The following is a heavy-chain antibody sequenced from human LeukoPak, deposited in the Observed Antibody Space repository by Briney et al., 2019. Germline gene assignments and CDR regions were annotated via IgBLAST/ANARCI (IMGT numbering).Heavy chain of an antibody. CDR3: ARDPLAVAGISPNWFDP. V-gene: IGHV4-4*07. CDR1: GGSISSYY. Sequence: SETLSLTCTVSGGSISSYYWSWIRQPAGKGLEWIGRIYTSGSTNYNPSVKNRVTMSVDTSKNQFSLKLSSVTAADTAVYYCARDPLAVAGISPNWFDPWGQGNLGTVSS. D-gene: IGHD6-19*01. CDR2: IYTSGST. J-gene: IGHJ5*02.